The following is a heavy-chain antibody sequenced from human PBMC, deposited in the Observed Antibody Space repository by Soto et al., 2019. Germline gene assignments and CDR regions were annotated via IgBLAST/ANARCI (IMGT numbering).Heavy chain of an antibody. CDR3: ARSLVFCNSISCYIWFAY. J-gene: IGHJ4*02. Sequence: EVQLLESGGGLVQPGGSLRLSCAASGFTFSTYAMTWVSQAPGNGLEWVSSISASGTSTYYADSVKGRFTISRDNSKNTLFRQMNSLRAEDTAVHYCARSLVFCNSISCYIWFAYWVQGTLVTVSS. V-gene: IGHV3-23*01. CDR1: GFTFSTYA. CDR2: ISASGTST. D-gene: IGHD2-2*02.